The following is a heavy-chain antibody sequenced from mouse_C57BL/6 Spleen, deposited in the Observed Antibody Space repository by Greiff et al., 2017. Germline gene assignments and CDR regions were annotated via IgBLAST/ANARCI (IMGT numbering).Heavy chain of an antibody. Sequence: VQLQQSGAELAKPGASVKLSCKASGYTFTSYWMHWVKQRPGQGLEWIGYIIPSRGYTKYNQTCKDKAPLTADKSSSTAYMQLRSLTYEDSAVYCCARNYGSSYDFDYWGQGTTLTVSS. J-gene: IGHJ2*01. V-gene: IGHV1-7*01. CDR3: ARNYGSSYDFDY. D-gene: IGHD1-1*01. CDR2: IIPSRGYT. CDR1: GYTFTSYW.